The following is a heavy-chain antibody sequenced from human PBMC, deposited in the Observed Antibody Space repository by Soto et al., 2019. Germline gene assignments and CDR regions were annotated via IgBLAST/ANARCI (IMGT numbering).Heavy chain of an antibody. CDR1: GFTVSSNY. CDR3: ARAPGAFTVTAPL. V-gene: IGHV3-66*01. D-gene: IGHD4-4*01. CDR2: IYSGGST. J-gene: IGHJ4*02. Sequence: PGGSLRLSCAASGFTVSSNYMSWVRQAPGKGLEWVSVIYSGGSTYYADSVKGRFTISRDNSKNTLYLQMNSLRAEDTAVYYCARAPGAFTVTAPLWGQGTLVTVSS.